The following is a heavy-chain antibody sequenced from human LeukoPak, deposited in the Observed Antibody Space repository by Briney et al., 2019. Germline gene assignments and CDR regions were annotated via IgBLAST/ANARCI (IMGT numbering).Heavy chain of an antibody. D-gene: IGHD6-19*01. CDR1: GGSISSYC. J-gene: IGHJ4*02. CDR2: IYTSGST. Sequence: SETLSLTCTVSGGSISSYCWSWIRQPAGKGLEWIGRIYTSGSTNYNPSLKSRVTMSVDASKNQFSLKLSSVTAADTAVYYCARDFAVTGPMDYFDYWGQGTLVTVSS. CDR3: ARDFAVTGPMDYFDY. V-gene: IGHV4-4*07.